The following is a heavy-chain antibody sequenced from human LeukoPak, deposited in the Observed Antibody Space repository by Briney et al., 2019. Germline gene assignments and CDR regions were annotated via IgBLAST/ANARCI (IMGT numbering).Heavy chain of an antibody. V-gene: IGHV4-31*03. CDR2: IYYSGST. J-gene: IGHJ4*02. Sequence: PSETLSLTCTVSGGSISSGGYYWRWIRQHPGKGLEWIGYIYYSGSTYYNPSRKSRVTISVDTSKNQFSLKLSSVTAADTAVYYCARDRVLISSGWFDYWGQGTLVTVSS. D-gene: IGHD6-19*01. CDR1: GGSISSGGYY. CDR3: ARDRVLISSGWFDY.